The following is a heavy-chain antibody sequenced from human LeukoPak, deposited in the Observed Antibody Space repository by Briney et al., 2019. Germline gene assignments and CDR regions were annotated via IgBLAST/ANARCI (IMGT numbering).Heavy chain of an antibody. CDR2: NSGSGGST. D-gene: IGHD3-22*01. CDR3: AKDHYYDSSGYYFGDY. CDR1: GFTFSSYG. Sequence: GGSLRLSCAASGFTFSSYGMSWVRQAPGKGPEWVSANSGSGGSTYYADSVKGRFTISRDNSKNTLYLQMNSLRDEDTAVYYCAKDHYYDSSGYYFGDYWGQGTLVTVSS. V-gene: IGHV3-23*01. J-gene: IGHJ4*02.